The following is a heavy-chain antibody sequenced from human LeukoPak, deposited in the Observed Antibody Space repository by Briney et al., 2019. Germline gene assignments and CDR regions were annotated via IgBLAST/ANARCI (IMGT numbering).Heavy chain of an antibody. CDR3: ARAIAIAGTSYFDY. D-gene: IGHD6-13*01. CDR1: GGAINSDDYS. Sequence: TLSLTCAVSGGAINSDDYSWSWLRQPPGKGLEWIGYIYHSGSTSYNPSLKSRVTISLDRSKNQFSLNLNSVTAADTAVYYCARAIAIAGTSYFDYWGQGTLVTVSS. J-gene: IGHJ4*02. V-gene: IGHV4-30-2*01. CDR2: IYHSGST.